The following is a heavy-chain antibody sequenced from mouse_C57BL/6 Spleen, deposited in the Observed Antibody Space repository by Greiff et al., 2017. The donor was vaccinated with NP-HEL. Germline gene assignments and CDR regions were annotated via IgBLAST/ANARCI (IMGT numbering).Heavy chain of an antibody. V-gene: IGHV5-4*01. J-gene: IGHJ2*01. Sequence: EVNVVESGGGLVKPGGSLKLSCAASGFTFSSYAMSWVRQTPEKRLEWVATISDGGSYTYYPDNVKGRFTISRDNAKNNLYLQMSHLKSEDTAMYYCARDGATVVAPYYFDYWGQGTTLTVSS. CDR2: ISDGGSYT. CDR3: ARDGATVVAPYYFDY. CDR1: GFTFSSYA. D-gene: IGHD1-1*01.